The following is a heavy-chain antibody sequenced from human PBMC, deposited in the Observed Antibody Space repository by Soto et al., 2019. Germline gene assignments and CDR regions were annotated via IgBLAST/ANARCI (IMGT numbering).Heavy chain of an antibody. CDR3: ARQXITMIVVVIQPSYYFDY. D-gene: IGHD3-22*01. CDR2: IYYSGST. CDR1: GGSISSSSYY. J-gene: IGHJ4*02. Sequence: PSETLSLTCTVSGGSISSSSYYWGWIRQPPGKGLEWIGSIYYSGSTYYNPSLKSRVTISVDTSKNQFSLKLSSVTAADTAVYYCARQXITMIVVVIQPSYYFDYWGLGTLVTVSS. V-gene: IGHV4-39*01.